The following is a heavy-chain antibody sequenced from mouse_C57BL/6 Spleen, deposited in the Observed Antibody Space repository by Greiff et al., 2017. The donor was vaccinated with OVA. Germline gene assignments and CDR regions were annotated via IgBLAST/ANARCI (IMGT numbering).Heavy chain of an antibody. Sequence: VQLQQSGAELARPGASVKLSCKASGYTFTSYGISWVKQRTGQGLEWIGEIYPRSGNTYSNEKFKGKATLTADKSSSTAYMELRSLTSEDSAVYFCADYSNYTWFAYWGQGTLVTVSA. D-gene: IGHD2-5*01. CDR3: ADYSNYTWFAY. CDR1: GYTFTSYG. J-gene: IGHJ3*01. CDR2: IYPRSGNT. V-gene: IGHV1-81*01.